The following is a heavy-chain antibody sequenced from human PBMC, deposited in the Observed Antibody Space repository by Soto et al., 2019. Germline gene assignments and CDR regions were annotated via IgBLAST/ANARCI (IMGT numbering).Heavy chain of an antibody. CDR3: ARVRLYSPFDY. CDR2: IYSSGST. Sequence: PSVTLSLTCPVPGLSISSGGYYLSWIRQHPGKGLEWIGYIYSSGSTYYNPSLKSRVTISVDTSKNQFSLKLSSVTAADTAVYYCARVRLYSPFDYWGQGTLVTVSS. D-gene: IGHD3-10*01. V-gene: IGHV4-31*03. CDR1: GLSISSGGYY. J-gene: IGHJ4*02.